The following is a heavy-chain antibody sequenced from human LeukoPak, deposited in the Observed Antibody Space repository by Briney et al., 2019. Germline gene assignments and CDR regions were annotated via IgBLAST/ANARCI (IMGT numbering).Heavy chain of an antibody. J-gene: IGHJ6*02. CDR3: ARNQQLGGHSYYYYGMDA. CDR1: GFTSIAYA. D-gene: IGHD3-16*01. CDR2: ISGGGVTT. V-gene: IGHV3-23*01. Sequence: GGSLRLSCVGSGFTSIAYALTWARQAPGKGLEWVSGISGGGVTTYYADSVKGRFTISRDNSKNTLYLQMNSLRADDTAIYYCARNQQLGGHSYYYYGMDAWGQGTTVTVSS.